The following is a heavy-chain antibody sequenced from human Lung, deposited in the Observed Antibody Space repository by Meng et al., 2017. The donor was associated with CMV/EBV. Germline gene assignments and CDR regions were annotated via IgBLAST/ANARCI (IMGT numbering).Heavy chain of an antibody. CDR3: AREYCSATSCYLVASGGMDV. D-gene: IGHD2-2*01. CDR2: IHHSGRT. Sequence: SETXSLTCAVSGGFISSSSWWSWVRQPPGKGLEWIGEIHHSGRTKYNPSLKSRVIISVDKSKNQFTLNLSSVTAADTAVYFCAREYCSATSCYLVASGGMDVXGQGXTVTVSS. CDR1: GGFISSSSW. J-gene: IGHJ6*02. V-gene: IGHV4-4*02.